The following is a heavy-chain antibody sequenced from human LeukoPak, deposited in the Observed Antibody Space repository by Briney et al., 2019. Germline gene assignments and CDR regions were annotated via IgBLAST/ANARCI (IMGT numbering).Heavy chain of an antibody. V-gene: IGHV3-43D*03. CDR3: AKDIRGYGDYPRVEYDY. D-gene: IGHD4-17*01. J-gene: IGHJ4*02. Sequence: GGSLRLFCATSGFIFSNYAVNWVRQAPGKGLEWVSLISWDGGSTYYADSVKGRFTISRDNSKNSLYLQMNSLRAEDTALYYCAKDIRGYGDYPRVEYDYWGQGTLVTVSS. CDR1: GFIFSNYA. CDR2: ISWDGGST.